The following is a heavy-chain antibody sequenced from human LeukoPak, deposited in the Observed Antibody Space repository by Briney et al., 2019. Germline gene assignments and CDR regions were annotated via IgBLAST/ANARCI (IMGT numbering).Heavy chain of an antibody. D-gene: IGHD3-16*02. J-gene: IGHJ4*02. CDR1: GGSISSYY. Sequence: SETLSLTCTVSGGSISSYYWSWIRQPPGKGLEWIGYIYYSGSTNYNPSLKSRVTISVDTSKNQFSLKLSSVTAADTAVYYCAREAFYVWGSYRHKKYYFDYWGQGTLVTVSS. V-gene: IGHV4-59*01. CDR3: AREAFYVWGSYRHKKYYFDY. CDR2: IYYSGST.